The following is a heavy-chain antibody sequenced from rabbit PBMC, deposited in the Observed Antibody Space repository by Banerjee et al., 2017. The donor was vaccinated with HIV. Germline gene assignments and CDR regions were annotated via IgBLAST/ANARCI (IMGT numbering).Heavy chain of an antibody. D-gene: IGHD1-1*01. CDR1: GFTISSSYY. CDR2: IYVGNSDT. V-gene: IGHV1S40*01. CDR3: ARDLNSDINL. Sequence: QSLEESGGGLVQPEGSLTLTCTASGFTISSSYYMSWVRQAPGKGLEWIGCIYVGNSDTYYASWAKGRFTISKTSSTTVTLQMTSLTAADTATYFCARDLNSDINLWGPGTLVTVS. J-gene: IGHJ6*01.